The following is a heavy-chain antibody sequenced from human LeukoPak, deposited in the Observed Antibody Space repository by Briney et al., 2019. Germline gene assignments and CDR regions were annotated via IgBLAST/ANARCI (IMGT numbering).Heavy chain of an antibody. V-gene: IGHV3-33*01. D-gene: IGHD3-10*01. CDR2: IRYDGSNK. J-gene: IGHJ5*02. Sequence: GRSLRLSCAASGFTFSSYGMHWVRQAPGEGLEWVAVIRYDGSNKYYADSVKGRFTISRDNSKNTLYLQMNSLRAEDTAVYYCARDRNYYGSGSYRGWLDPCGQGTLVTVSS. CDR3: ARDRNYYGSGSYRGWLDP. CDR1: GFTFSSYG.